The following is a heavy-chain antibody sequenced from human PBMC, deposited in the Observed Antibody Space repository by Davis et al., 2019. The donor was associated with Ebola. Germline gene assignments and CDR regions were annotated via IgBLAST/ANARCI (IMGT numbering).Heavy chain of an antibody. CDR3: AKHEGFWTGYFDH. D-gene: IGHD3/OR15-3a*01. J-gene: IGHJ4*02. V-gene: IGHV3-23*01. CDR2: IGGSVFNT. Sequence: PGGSLRLSCAASAFTFADYAMSWVRQAPGKGLEWVSSIGGSVFNTFYANSVKGRFTISRDNSRNTVSLQMNSLRAEDTAVYYCAKHEGFWTGYFDHWGQGALVTVSS. CDR1: AFTFADYA.